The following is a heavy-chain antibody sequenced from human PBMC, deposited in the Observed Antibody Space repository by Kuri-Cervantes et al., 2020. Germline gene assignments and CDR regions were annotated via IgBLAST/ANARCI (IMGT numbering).Heavy chain of an antibody. D-gene: IGHD5-24*01. J-gene: IGHJ4*02. CDR2: FDPEDGET. V-gene: IGHV1-24*01. CDR3: ATVVSPSFRYGPLPLDY. Sequence: ASVQVSCKVSGYTLTELSMHWVRPARGKGLEWMGGFDPEDGETIYAQRFQGRVTMTEDRSKDKAYMELNSLRSKDTAVYYCATVVSPSFRYGPLPLDYWGQGTLVTVSS. CDR1: GYTLTELS.